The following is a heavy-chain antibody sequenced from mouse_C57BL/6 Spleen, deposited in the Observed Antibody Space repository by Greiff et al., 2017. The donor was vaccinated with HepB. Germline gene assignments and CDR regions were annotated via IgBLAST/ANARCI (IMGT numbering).Heavy chain of an antibody. CDR2: ISSGGSYT. CDR1: GFTFSSYG. Sequence: EVQLVESGGDLVKPGGSLKLSCAASGFTFSSYGMSWVRQTPDKRLEWVATISSGGSYTYYPDSVKGRFTISRDNAKNTLYLQMSSLKSEDTAMYYCAIHESLDYWGQGTTLSVSS. J-gene: IGHJ2*01. V-gene: IGHV5-6*01. CDR3: AIHESLDY.